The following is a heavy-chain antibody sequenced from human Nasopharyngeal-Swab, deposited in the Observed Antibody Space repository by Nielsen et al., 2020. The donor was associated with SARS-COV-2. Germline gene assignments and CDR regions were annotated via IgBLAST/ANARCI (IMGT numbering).Heavy chain of an antibody. CDR1: GFTFSSYA. CDR2: ISGSGGST. D-gene: IGHD3-9*01. V-gene: IGHV3-23*01. J-gene: IGHJ3*02. Sequence: GGSLRLSCAASGFTFSSYAMSWVRQAPGKGLEWVSAISGSGGSTYYADSVKGRFTISRDNSKNTLDRQRNSLRAEDTAVYYCAKDTALYLAFDIWGQGTMVTVSS. CDR3: AKDTALYLAFDI.